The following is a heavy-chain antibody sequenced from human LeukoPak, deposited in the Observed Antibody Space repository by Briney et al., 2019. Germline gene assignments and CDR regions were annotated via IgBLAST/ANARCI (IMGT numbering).Heavy chain of an antibody. CDR1: GFTFGDYG. CDR2: INWNGGST. Sequence: GGSLRLSCAASGFTFGDYGMSWVRQAPGKGLEWVSGINWNGGSTGYADSVKGRFTIFRDNAKNSLYLQMNSLRAEDTALYYCERDSLEMATIRDAFDIWGQGTMVTVSS. V-gene: IGHV3-20*04. D-gene: IGHD5-24*01. CDR3: ERDSLEMATIRDAFDI. J-gene: IGHJ3*02.